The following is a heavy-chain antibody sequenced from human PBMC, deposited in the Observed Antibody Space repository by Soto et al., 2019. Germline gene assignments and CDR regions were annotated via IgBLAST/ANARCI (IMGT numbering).Heavy chain of an antibody. CDR3: AREKHRGLFDY. CDR2: INHSGST. D-gene: IGHD3-16*02. V-gene: IGHV4-34*01. Sequence: SETLSLTCAVYGGSFSGYYWTWIRQPPGTGLEWIGEINHSGSTNYNPSLKSRVTISVDTSKNQFSLKLTSVTAADTAVYYCAREKHRGLFDYWGQGTLVTVSS. J-gene: IGHJ4*02. CDR1: GGSFSGYY.